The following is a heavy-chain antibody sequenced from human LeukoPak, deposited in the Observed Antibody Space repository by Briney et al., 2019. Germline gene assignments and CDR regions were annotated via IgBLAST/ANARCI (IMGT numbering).Heavy chain of an antibody. Sequence: TSETLSLTCAVYGGSFSGYYWSWIRQPPGKGLEWIGEINHSGSTNYNPSLKSRVTISVDTSKNQFSLKLSSVTAADTAVYYCAKLYGGYYYYGMDVWGQGTTVTVSS. J-gene: IGHJ6*02. CDR3: AKLYGGYYYYGMDV. V-gene: IGHV4-34*01. D-gene: IGHD4-23*01. CDR1: GGSFSGYY. CDR2: INHSGST.